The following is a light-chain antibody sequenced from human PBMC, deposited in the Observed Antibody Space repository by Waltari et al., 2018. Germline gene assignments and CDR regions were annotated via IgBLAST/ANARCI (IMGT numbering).Light chain of an antibody. CDR2: DFS. CDR1: SSDVGGYNY. V-gene: IGLV2-14*03. CDR3: SSYISSDTLEL. Sequence: QSALTQPASVSGSPGQSITISCTGPSSDVGGYNYVPWYQQHPGKAPKLLIFDFSNRPSGVSSRSSGSQSGNTASLTISGLQAQDEADYYCSSYISSDTLELFGGGTSLTVL. J-gene: IGLJ2*01.